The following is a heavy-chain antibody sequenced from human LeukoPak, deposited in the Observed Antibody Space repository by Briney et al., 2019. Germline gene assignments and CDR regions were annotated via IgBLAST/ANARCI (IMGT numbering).Heavy chain of an antibody. V-gene: IGHV4-38-2*02. CDR1: GYSISSGYY. J-gene: IGHJ4*02. CDR3: ARVCGGSCYDFDY. CDR2: IYHSGST. D-gene: IGHD2-15*01. Sequence: PSETLSLTCTVSGYSISSGYYWGWIRQPPGKGLEWIGSIYHSGSTYFNPSLKSRVAISVDTSKNQFSLKLSSVTAPDTAVYYCARVCGGSCYDFDYWGQGTLVTVSS.